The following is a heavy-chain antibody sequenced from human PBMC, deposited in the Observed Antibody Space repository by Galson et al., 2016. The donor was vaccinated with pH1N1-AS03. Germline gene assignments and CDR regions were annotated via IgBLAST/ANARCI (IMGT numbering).Heavy chain of an antibody. Sequence: SVKVSCKASGYIFTGFYVHWVRQAPGQGLEWMGWIDPDTGVTNYAQKFQAWVTMTRDTSISAAYMELYGLKSDDTAIYLCARDPRGPCSSATCPTTYYFGMDVWGQGATVIVSS. D-gene: IGHD1-26*01. V-gene: IGHV1-2*04. CDR3: ARDPRGPCSSATCPTTYYFGMDV. J-gene: IGHJ6*02. CDR2: IDPDTGVT. CDR1: GYIFTGFY.